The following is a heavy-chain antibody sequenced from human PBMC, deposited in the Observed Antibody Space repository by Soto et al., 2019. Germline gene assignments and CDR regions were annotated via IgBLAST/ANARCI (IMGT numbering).Heavy chain of an antibody. V-gene: IGHV1-18*01. CDR3: AREYYDFWGGYGSYYYMDV. Sequence: QVQLVQSGAEVKKPGASVKVSCKASGYTFTSYGISWVRQAPGQGLEWMGWISAYNGNTNYAQKLQGRVTMTTDTSTSTAYMELRSLGSDDTAVYYCAREYYDFWGGYGSYYYMDVWGKGTTVTVSS. CDR1: GYTFTSYG. D-gene: IGHD3-3*01. CDR2: ISAYNGNT. J-gene: IGHJ6*03.